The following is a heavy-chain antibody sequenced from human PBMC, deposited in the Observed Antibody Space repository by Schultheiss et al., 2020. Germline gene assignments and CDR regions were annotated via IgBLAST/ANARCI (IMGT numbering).Heavy chain of an antibody. D-gene: IGHD2-8*01. CDR3: ARQWTASLFDP. CDR2: ISPSGST. Sequence: SETLSLTCTVSGGSISSYYWNWIRQPAGKGLEWIGRISPSGSTNYNPSLKSRVTISVDTSKNQFSLNLSSVTAADTAVYYCARQWTASLFDPWGQGTLVTVSS. CDR1: GGSISSYY. V-gene: IGHV4-4*07. J-gene: IGHJ5*02.